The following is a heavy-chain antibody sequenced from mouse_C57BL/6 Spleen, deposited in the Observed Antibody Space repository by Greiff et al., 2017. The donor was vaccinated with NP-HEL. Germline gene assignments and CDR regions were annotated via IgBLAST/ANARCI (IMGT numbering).Heavy chain of an antibody. D-gene: IGHD2-5*01. J-gene: IGHJ4*01. Sequence: EVKLVESGGGLVKPGGSLKLSCAASGFTFSDYGMHWVRQAPEKGLEWVAYISSGSSTIYYADTLKGRFNMSSDNAKNTLFLQMTSLSTEDPAMYYCARSYYSNYLYYYAMDYWGQGTSVTVSS. V-gene: IGHV5-17*01. CDR1: GFTFSDYG. CDR2: ISSGSSTI. CDR3: ARSYYSNYLYYYAMDY.